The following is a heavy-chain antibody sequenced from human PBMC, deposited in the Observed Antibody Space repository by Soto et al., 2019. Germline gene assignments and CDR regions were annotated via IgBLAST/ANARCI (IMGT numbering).Heavy chain of an antibody. CDR2: INSYGSSI. CDR1: GFTFSRYW. V-gene: IGHV3-74*01. D-gene: IGHD3-16*01. J-gene: IGHJ6*02. Sequence: EVQLVESGGGLVLPGGSLRLSCAASGFTFSRYWMHWVRQAPGKGLVWVSRINSYGSSIHYADSVKGRFTISRDKAKNTLFLQMNSLRAQDTAVYYCATICAYAKGCYWYGMDVWGQGTTVTGSS. CDR3: ATICAYAKGCYWYGMDV.